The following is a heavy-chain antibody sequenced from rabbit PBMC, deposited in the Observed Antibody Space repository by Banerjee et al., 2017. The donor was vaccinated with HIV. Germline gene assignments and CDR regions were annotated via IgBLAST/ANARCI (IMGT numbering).Heavy chain of an antibody. V-gene: IGHV1S45*01. CDR3: ARDAGYAGSNL. CDR2: INTSSGNT. J-gene: IGHJ4*01. Sequence: QEQLVESGGDLVKPEGSLTLTCTASGFSFSSSYWICWVRQAPGKGLEWIACINTSSGNTVYASWAKGRFTISKTSSTTVTLQMTSLTAADTATYFCARDAGYAGSNLWGPGTLVTVS. D-gene: IGHD4-2*01. CDR1: GFSFSSSYW.